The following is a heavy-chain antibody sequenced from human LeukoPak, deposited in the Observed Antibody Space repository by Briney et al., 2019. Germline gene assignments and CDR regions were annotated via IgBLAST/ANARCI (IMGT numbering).Heavy chain of an antibody. CDR2: IYPGDSDT. D-gene: IGHD3-10*01. Sequence: GESLKISCKGSGYSFTSYWIGWVRQMPGKGLEWMGIIYPGDSDTRYSPSFQGQVTISADKSISTAYLQWSSLKASDPAMYYCARYYYGSGSYYWFDPWGQGTLVTVSS. J-gene: IGHJ5*02. V-gene: IGHV5-51*01. CDR3: ARYYYGSGSYYWFDP. CDR1: GYSFTSYW.